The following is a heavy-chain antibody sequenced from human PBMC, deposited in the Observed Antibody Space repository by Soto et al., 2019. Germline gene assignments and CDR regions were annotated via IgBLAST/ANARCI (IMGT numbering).Heavy chain of an antibody. D-gene: IGHD1-1*01. V-gene: IGHV1-18*01. CDR2: ISTYNGRT. J-gene: IGHJ4*02. Sequence: QVQLVQSGGEVKKPGDSVRVSCKTSGYAFDTSGVTWVRQAPGEGLEWMGWISTYNGRTKYSQKFQGRLTMTTESVSTTVYMELKSLTFDDTAVYFCARACTGTSCHDYWGQGTLVTVSS. CDR1: GYAFDTSG. CDR3: ARACTGTSCHDY.